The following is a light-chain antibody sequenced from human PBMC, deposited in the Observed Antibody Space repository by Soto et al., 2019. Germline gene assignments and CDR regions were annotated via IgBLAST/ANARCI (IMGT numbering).Light chain of an antibody. Sequence: EIVLTQSPATLSLSPGERATLSWRASQLVSSSLVAWYQQKPGQAPRLLIEGASNRATGIPARVSGSGSGTDGSLIIGRLEPEDFEVYNGKQYGASPWTFGQGTKVEIK. CDR2: GAS. CDR1: QLVSSSL. CDR3: KQYGASPWT. V-gene: IGKV3-20*01. J-gene: IGKJ1*01.